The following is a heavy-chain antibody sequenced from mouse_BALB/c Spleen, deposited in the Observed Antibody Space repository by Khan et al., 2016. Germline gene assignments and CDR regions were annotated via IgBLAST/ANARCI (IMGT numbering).Heavy chain of an antibody. Sequence: QVQLKQAGPELVKPGASVKMSCKASGYTFTDYVISWVKQRSGQGLEWIGDIYPGSGSTYYNEKFKGKATLTADKSSNTAYLQLSSLTSEDSAVYFCASPYYFDCWGQGTTLPVAS. CDR1: GYTFTDYV. J-gene: IGHJ2*01. CDR2: IYPGSGST. V-gene: IGHV1-77*01. CDR3: ASPYYFDC.